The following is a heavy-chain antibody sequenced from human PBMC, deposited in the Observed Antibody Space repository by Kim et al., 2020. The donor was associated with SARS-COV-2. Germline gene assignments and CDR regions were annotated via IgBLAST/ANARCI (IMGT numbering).Heavy chain of an antibody. CDR3: AGGYSSGWYTSWDFQY. CDR1: GFTFNTYA. D-gene: IGHD6-19*01. V-gene: IGHV3-23*01. CDR2: ISGTGGKT. J-gene: IGHJ1*01. Sequence: GGSLRLSCAASGFTFNTYAMSWVRQAPGKGLEWVSSISGTGGKTYYADSVKGRFIISRDNSKNTLYLQMNSLRAEDTALYYCAGGYSSGWYTSWDFQYWGQGTLVTVSS.